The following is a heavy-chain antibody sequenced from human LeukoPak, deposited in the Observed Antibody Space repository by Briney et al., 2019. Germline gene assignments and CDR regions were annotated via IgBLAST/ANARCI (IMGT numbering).Heavy chain of an antibody. CDR2: INAGNGNT. CDR3: ARVKWLGAFDI. V-gene: IGHV1-3*01. CDR1: GYTFTSYA. Sequence: ASVKVSCKASGYTFTSYAMHWVRQAPGQRLEWMGRINAGNGNTKYSQKFQGRVTITRDTSASTAYMELSSLRSEDTAVYYCARVKWLGAFDIWGQGTMVTVSS. D-gene: IGHD3-22*01. J-gene: IGHJ3*02.